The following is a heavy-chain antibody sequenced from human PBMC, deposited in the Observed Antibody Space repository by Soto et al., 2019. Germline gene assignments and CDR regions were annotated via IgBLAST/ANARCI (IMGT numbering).Heavy chain of an antibody. J-gene: IGHJ6*02. CDR1: GDTFSSNG. Sequence: ASGMLSCKDSGDTFSSNGISWVRQAPGQGLEWMGGIIPFFDTANYAQQFQGRVTITADESTSTAYMELSSLRSEDTAVYYCARHECISFSCYYNYYCVMDVWR. CDR2: IIPFFDTA. D-gene: IGHD2-2*01. CDR3: ARHECISFSCYYNYYCVMDV. V-gene: IGHV1-69*13.